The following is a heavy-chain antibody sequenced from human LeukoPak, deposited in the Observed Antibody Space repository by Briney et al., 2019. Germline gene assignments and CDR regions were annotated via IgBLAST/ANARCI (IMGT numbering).Heavy chain of an antibody. CDR1: GGSISSDY. J-gene: IGHJ5*02. Sequence: SETLSLTCTVSGGSISSDYWSWIRQPPGKGLEWIGYIYYSGSTNYNPSLESRVTISVDTSKNQFSLRLSSVTAADTAVYYCARHRYYYDSSGYYYQPWGQGTLVTVSS. D-gene: IGHD3-22*01. CDR3: ARHRYYYDSSGYYYQP. V-gene: IGHV4-59*01. CDR2: IYYSGST.